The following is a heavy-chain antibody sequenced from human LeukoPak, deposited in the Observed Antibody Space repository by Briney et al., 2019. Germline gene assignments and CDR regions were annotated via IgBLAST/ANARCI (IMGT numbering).Heavy chain of an antibody. CDR1: GGSISSSSYN. CDR3: ASLWYSSGWYFGY. V-gene: IGHV4-39*01. Sequence: SETLSLTCTVSGGSISSSSYNWGWIRQPPGKGLEWIGSIYYSGSTYYNPSLKSRVTISVDTSKNQFSLKLSSVTAADTAVYYCASLWYSSGWYFGYWGQGALVTVSS. D-gene: IGHD6-19*01. CDR2: IYYSGST. J-gene: IGHJ4*02.